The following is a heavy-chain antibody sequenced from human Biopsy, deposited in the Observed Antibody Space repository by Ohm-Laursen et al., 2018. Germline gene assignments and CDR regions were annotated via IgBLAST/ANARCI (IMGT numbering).Heavy chain of an antibody. V-gene: IGHV1-18*01. J-gene: IGHJ4*02. CDR2: ISPYNDKT. CDR1: GYTFTSYD. Sequence: SVKVSCKVFGYTFTSYDISWVRQAPGQGLEWMGWISPYNDKTSYPPKLQDRVTMTADTSTNTAHMELRSLRSDDTAVYYCARVFCTSTTCYGLLDNWGQGTMVTVSS. CDR3: ARVFCTSTTCYGLLDN. D-gene: IGHD2/OR15-2a*01.